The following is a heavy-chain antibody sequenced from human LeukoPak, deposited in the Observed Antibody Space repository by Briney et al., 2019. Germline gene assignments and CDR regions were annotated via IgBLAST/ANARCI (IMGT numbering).Heavy chain of an antibody. CDR3: ARCLGGGGSHGPFDY. D-gene: IGHD5-18*01. CDR1: GFTFSSYS. V-gene: IGHV3-21*01. J-gene: IGHJ4*02. Sequence: PGGSLRLSCAASGFTFSSYSMNWVRQAPGKGLEWVSSISSSSSYIYYADSVKGRFTISRDNAKNSLYLQMNSLRAEDTAVYYCARCLGGGGSHGPFDYWGQGTLVTVSS. CDR2: ISSSSSYI.